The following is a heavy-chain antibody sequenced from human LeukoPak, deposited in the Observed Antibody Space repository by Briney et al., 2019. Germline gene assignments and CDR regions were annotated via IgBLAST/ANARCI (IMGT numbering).Heavy chain of an antibody. CDR2: ISTVSSYI. D-gene: IGHD3-22*01. J-gene: IGHJ4*02. V-gene: IGHV3-21*01. CDR1: GFTFSSYS. Sequence: GGSLRLSCAASGFTFSSYSFNWVRQAPGKGLEWVSSISTVSSYIYYADSVRGRFTISRDNAENSLWLQMNSLRAEDSAVYYCARLRRNSDRSGFYYYYDNWGQGTLVTVS. CDR3: ARLRRNSDRSGFYYYYDN.